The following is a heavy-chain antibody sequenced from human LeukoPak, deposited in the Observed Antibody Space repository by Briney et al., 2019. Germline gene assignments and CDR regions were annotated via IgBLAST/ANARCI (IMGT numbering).Heavy chain of an antibody. V-gene: IGHV4-30-2*01. Sequence: SETLSLTCAVSGGSISSGGYSWSWIRQPPGKGLHWIGYIYHSGSTYYNPSLKSRVTISVDRSKNQFSLKLSSVTAADTAVYYCARGSMSIRGPSGVDWFDPWGQGTLVTVSS. CDR2: IYHSGST. CDR1: GGSISSGGYS. D-gene: IGHD2/OR15-2a*01. CDR3: ARGSMSIRGPSGVDWFDP. J-gene: IGHJ5*02.